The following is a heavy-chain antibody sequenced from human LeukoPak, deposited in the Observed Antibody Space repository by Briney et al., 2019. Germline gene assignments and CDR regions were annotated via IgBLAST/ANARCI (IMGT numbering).Heavy chain of an antibody. CDR1: GGSFSGYY. CDR2: INHSGST. D-gene: IGHD3-10*01. CDR3: AKRTSGSYSNWFDP. Sequence: SETLSLTCTVYGGSFSGYYWSWFRQPPGKGLEWIGEINHSGSTNYNPSLKSRVTISVDTSKNQFSLKLSSVTAADTAVYYCAKRTSGSYSNWFDPWGQGTLVTVSS. V-gene: IGHV4-34*01. J-gene: IGHJ5*02.